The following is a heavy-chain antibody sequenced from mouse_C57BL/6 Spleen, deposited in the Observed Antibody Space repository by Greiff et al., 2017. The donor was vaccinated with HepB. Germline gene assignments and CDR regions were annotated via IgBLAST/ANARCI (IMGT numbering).Heavy chain of an antibody. D-gene: IGHD1-1*01. Sequence: QVQLQQSGPELVKPGASVKLSCKASGYTFTSYDINWVKQRPGQGLEWIGWIYPRYGSTKYNEKFKGKATLTVDTSSSTASMELHSLTSEDSAVYFCARTTYYGSTWFAYWGQGTLVTVSA. CDR3: ARTTYYGSTWFAY. V-gene: IGHV1-85*01. CDR1: GYTFTSYD. J-gene: IGHJ3*01. CDR2: IYPRYGST.